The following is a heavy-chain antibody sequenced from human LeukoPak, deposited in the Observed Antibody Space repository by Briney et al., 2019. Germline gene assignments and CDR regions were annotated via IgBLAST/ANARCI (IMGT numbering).Heavy chain of an antibody. D-gene: IGHD5-24*01. CDR1: GGSISSSSYY. Sequence: PSETLSLTCTVSGGSISSSSYYWSWIRQPPGKGLEWIGEINHSGSTNYNPSLKSRVTISVDTSKNQFSLKLTAVTAADTAMYYCARGGWHAFDLWGQGTRVTVSS. J-gene: IGHJ3*01. CDR2: INHSGST. CDR3: ARGGWHAFDL. V-gene: IGHV4-39*07.